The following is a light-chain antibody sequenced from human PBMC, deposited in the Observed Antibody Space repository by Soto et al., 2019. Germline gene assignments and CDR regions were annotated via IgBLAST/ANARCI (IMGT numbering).Light chain of an antibody. CDR2: DVY. CDR3: SSYTTSSSYV. J-gene: IGLJ1*01. Sequence: SVLTQPASVSGSPGQSITISCTGTSSDVGGFNYVSWYQQHPGKAPKLLIFDVYSRPSGISNRFSGSESGNTASLTISGLQAEDEADYYCSSYTTSSSYVFGAGTKVTVL. V-gene: IGLV2-14*01. CDR1: SSDVGGFNY.